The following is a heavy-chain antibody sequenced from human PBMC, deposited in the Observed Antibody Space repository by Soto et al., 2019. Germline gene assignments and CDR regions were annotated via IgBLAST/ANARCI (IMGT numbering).Heavy chain of an antibody. CDR1: GYTFTSYG. Sequence: ASVKVSCKASGYTFTSYGISWVRQAPGQGLEWMGWISAYNGNTNYAQKLQGRVTMTTDTSTSTAYMELRSLRSDDTAVYYCARNYYDILTGFHLSDAFDIWGQGTMVTVS. V-gene: IGHV1-18*04. J-gene: IGHJ3*02. CDR2: ISAYNGNT. CDR3: ARNYYDILTGFHLSDAFDI. D-gene: IGHD3-9*01.